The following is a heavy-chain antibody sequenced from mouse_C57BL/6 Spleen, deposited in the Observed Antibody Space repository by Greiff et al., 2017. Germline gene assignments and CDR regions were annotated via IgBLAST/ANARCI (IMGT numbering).Heavy chain of an antibody. CDR3: AIATGYSNYGWFAY. V-gene: IGHV1-80*01. CDR1: GYAFSSYW. J-gene: IGHJ3*01. D-gene: IGHD2-5*01. CDR2: IYPGDGDT. Sequence: QVQLQQSGAELVKPGASVKISCKASGYAFSSYWMNWVKQRPGKGLEWIGQIYPGDGDTNYNGKFKGKATLAADKSSSTAYMQISSLSSEDSAVYLCAIATGYSNYGWFAYWGQGTLVTVSA.